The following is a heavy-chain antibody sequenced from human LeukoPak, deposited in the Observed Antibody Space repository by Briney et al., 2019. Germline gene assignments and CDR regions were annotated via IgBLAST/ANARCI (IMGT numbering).Heavy chain of an antibody. D-gene: IGHD3-3*01. CDR3: ARDRRASRITIFGVPSGAFDI. CDR2: ISSSSSYI. J-gene: IGHJ3*02. Sequence: PGGSLRLSCAASGFTFSSYSMTWVRQAPGKGLEWVSSISSSSSYIYYADSVKGRFTISRDNAKNSLYLQMNSLRAEDTAVYYCARDRRASRITIFGVPSGAFDIWGQGTMVTVSS. CDR1: GFTFSSYS. V-gene: IGHV3-21*01.